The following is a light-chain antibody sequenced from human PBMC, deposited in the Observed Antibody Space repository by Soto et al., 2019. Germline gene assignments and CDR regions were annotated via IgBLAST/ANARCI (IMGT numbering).Light chain of an antibody. V-gene: IGKV1-5*01. Sequence: DIQMTQSPSTLSASVGDRVTSTCRASQSISSWLAWYQQKPGKAPKLLIYDASSLESGVPSRFSGSGSGTEFTLTISSLQPDDFATYYCQQYNSYSRLTFGGGIKVEIK. CDR3: QQYNSYSRLT. J-gene: IGKJ4*01. CDR2: DAS. CDR1: QSISSW.